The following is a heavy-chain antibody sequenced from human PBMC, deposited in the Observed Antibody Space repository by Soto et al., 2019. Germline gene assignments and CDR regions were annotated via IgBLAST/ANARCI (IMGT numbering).Heavy chain of an antibody. D-gene: IGHD3-22*01. Sequence: GGSLRLSCVGSGYDFDKYPVSWLRQAPGKWLEWVSAINIAGDRTFYTDSVKGRFTISRDNSKNMLYLEMNSLTAEDTAVYYCARRSYYFDGTGSHGFAVWGQGTRVTVSS. CDR3: ARRSYYFDGTGSHGFAV. CDR1: GYDFDKYP. CDR2: INIAGDRT. J-gene: IGHJ3*01. V-gene: IGHV3-23*01.